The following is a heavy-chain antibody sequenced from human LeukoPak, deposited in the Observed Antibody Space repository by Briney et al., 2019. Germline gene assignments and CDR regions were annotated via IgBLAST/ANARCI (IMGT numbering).Heavy chain of an antibody. CDR1: GASFSNDY. J-gene: IGHJ4*02. Sequence: SETLSLTCTVSGASFSNDYWSWVRQAPGKGLEWIGYNHNGRTNYDPSLMSRITMSIDTYQKQFSLKVISVTAADTAVYYCARASEGIGYFDTWGRGSLVTVSS. D-gene: IGHD3-16*01. V-gene: IGHV4-59*01. CDR2: NHNGRT. CDR3: ARASEGIGYFDT.